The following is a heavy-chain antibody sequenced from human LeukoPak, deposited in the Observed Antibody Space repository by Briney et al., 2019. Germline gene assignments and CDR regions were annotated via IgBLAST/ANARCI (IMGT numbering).Heavy chain of an antibody. D-gene: IGHD6-13*01. CDR3: ARHSSSWYPDY. V-gene: IGHV4-59*08. CDR2: IHYTGST. Sequence: SETLSLTCTVSGGSIRSYYWSWIRQPPGKGLEWIGYIHYTGSTNYNPSLKSRVTISVDTSKNQFSLELSSVTATDTAVYFCARHSSSWYPDYWGQGTLVTVSS. J-gene: IGHJ4*02. CDR1: GGSIRSYY.